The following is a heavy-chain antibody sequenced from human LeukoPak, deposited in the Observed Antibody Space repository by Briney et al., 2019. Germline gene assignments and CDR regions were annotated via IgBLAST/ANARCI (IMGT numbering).Heavy chain of an antibody. V-gene: IGHV1-8*01. CDR1: GYTFTSYD. CDR3: ARAHPLGYCSSTSCSLYYFDY. D-gene: IGHD2-2*01. Sequence: GASVKVSCKASGYTFTSYDINWVRQATGQGLEWMGWMNPNSGNTGHAQKFQGRVTMTRNTSISTAYMELSSLRSEDTAVYYCARAHPLGYCSSTSCSLYYFDYWGQGTLVTVSS. J-gene: IGHJ4*02. CDR2: MNPNSGNT.